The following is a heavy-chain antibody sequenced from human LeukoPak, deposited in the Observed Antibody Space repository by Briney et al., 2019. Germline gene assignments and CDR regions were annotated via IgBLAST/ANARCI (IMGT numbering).Heavy chain of an antibody. CDR1: GFTFSSHA. CDR2: IDYSGGST. J-gene: IGHJ4*02. D-gene: IGHD6-19*01. CDR3: AKRRGIAVAGTGE. V-gene: IGHV3-23*01. Sequence: GGSLRLSCAASGFTFSSHAMSWVRQAPGKGLEWVSAIDYSGGSTYYADSVKGRFTISRDNSKNTLYLQMNSLRAEDTAVYYCAKRRGIAVAGTGEWGKGTLVTVTS.